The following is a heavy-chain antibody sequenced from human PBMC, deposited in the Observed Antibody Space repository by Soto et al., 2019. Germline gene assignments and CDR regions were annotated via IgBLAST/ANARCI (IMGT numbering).Heavy chain of an antibody. CDR2: INHSGST. V-gene: IGHV4-34*01. D-gene: IGHD2-8*01. CDR1: GGSFSGYY. CDR3: ARGLIVLMVYAMDIAYWFDP. Sequence: SETLSLTCAVYGGSFSGYYWSWIRQPPGKWLEWIGEINHSGSTNYSPSLKSRVTISVDTSKNQFSLKLSSVTAADTAVYYCARGLIVLMVYAMDIAYWFDPWGQGXLVTVYS. J-gene: IGHJ5*02.